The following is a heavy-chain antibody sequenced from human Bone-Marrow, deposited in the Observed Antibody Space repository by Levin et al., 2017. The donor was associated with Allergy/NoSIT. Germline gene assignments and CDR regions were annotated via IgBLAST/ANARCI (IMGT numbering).Heavy chain of an antibody. CDR2: TDPKTGVT. D-gene: IGHD4/OR15-4a*01. Sequence: ESLKISCKASGFTFTGYYIHWVRQAPGQGLEWMGWTDPKTGVTNSAQKFQGRVTMTRDTSTSTAYIDLSRLRYDDTAVYYCARGVYGEVLDYWGQGTLVTVSS. V-gene: IGHV1-2*02. CDR1: GFTFTGYY. J-gene: IGHJ4*02. CDR3: ARGVYGEVLDY.